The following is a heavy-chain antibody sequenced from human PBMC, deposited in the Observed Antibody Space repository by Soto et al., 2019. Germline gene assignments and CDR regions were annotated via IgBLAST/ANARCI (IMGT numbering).Heavy chain of an antibody. Sequence: GGSLRLSCAASGFTFDDYAMHWVRQAPGKGLEWVSGISWNSGSIGYADSVKGRFTISRDNAKNSLYLQMNSLRAEDTALYYCAKDSTLYCGGDCYGDAFDIWGQGTMVNVSS. CDR3: AKDSTLYCGGDCYGDAFDI. D-gene: IGHD2-21*01. CDR2: ISWNSGSI. J-gene: IGHJ3*02. V-gene: IGHV3-9*01. CDR1: GFTFDDYA.